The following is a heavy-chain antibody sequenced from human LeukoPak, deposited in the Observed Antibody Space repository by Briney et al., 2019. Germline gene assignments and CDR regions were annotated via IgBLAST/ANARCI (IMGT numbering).Heavy chain of an antibody. J-gene: IGHJ4*02. D-gene: IGHD6-13*01. CDR3: ARYSSTRGYVDY. V-gene: IGHV3-11*01. Sequence: GGSLRLSCAVSGFTFSDYYMSWIPQAPGKGVEWVSYISSSGSTIYYADSVKGRFTISRDNAKNSLYLQMNSLRAEDTAVYYCARYSSTRGYVDYWGQGTLVTVSS. CDR1: GFTFSDYY. CDR2: ISSSGSTI.